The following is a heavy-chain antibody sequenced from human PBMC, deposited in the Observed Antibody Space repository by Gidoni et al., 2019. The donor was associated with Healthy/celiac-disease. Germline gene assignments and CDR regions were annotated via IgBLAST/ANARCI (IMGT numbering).Heavy chain of an antibody. D-gene: IGHD3-3*01. Sequence: EVQLVESGGGLVQPGGSLRLSCAASGFTFSSYAMSWVRQAPGKGLEWVSAISGSGGSTYYADSVKGRFTISRDNSKNTLYLQMNSLRAEDTAVYYCAKITIFGVVIISRGFFDYWGQGTLVTVSS. CDR1: GFTFSSYA. CDR2: ISGSGGST. J-gene: IGHJ4*02. V-gene: IGHV3-23*04. CDR3: AKITIFGVVIISRGFFDY.